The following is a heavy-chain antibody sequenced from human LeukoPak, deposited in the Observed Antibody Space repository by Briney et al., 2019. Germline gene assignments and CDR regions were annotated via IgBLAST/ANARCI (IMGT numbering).Heavy chain of an antibody. V-gene: IGHV3-30*02. J-gene: IGHJ6*03. CDR3: AKVDTAMDNYYYYYYMDV. CDR1: GFTFSSYG. Sequence: GGSLRLSCAASGFTFSSYGMHWVRQAPGKGLEWVAFIRYDGSNKYYAGSVKGRFTISRDNSKNTLYLQMNSLRAEDTAVYYCAKVDTAMDNYYYYYYMDVWGKGTTVTVSS. D-gene: IGHD5-18*01. CDR2: IRYDGSNK.